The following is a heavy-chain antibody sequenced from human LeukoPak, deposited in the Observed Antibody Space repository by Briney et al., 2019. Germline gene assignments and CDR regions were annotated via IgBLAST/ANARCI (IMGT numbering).Heavy chain of an antibody. J-gene: IGHJ3*02. Sequence: PSETLSLTCTVSGCSISTYYWSWIRQPPGKGLEWIGYIHYSGSAIYNPSLKSRVTISVDTSKNQFSLRLSSMTAADTAVYYCARDLSSSWYHAFDIWGQGTMVTVSS. V-gene: IGHV4-59*01. D-gene: IGHD6-13*01. CDR3: ARDLSSSWYHAFDI. CDR2: IHYSGSA. CDR1: GCSISTYY.